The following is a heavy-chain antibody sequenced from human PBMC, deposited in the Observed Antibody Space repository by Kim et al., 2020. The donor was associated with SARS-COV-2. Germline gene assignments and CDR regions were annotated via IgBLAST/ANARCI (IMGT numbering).Heavy chain of an antibody. CDR2: PIFGTA. CDR3: ARDYDY. J-gene: IGHJ4*02. Sequence: PIFGTANYAQKFQGRVTITADESTSTAYMELGSLRSEDTAVYYCARDYDYWGQGTLVTVSS. V-gene: IGHV1-69*01.